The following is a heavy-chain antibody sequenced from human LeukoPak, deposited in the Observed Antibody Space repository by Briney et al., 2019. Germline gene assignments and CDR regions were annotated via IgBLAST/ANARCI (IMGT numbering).Heavy chain of an antibody. CDR3: AREIYDFWSGYSFLEYYYYYMDV. D-gene: IGHD3-3*01. V-gene: IGHV1-69*05. Sequence: ASVKVSCKASGGTFSSYAISWVRQAPGQGLEWMGGIIPIFGTANYAQKFQGRVTITTDESTSTAYMELSSLRSEDTAVYYCAREIYDFWSGYSFLEYYYYYMDVWGKGTTVTVSS. CDR1: GGTFSSYA. J-gene: IGHJ6*03. CDR2: IIPIFGTA.